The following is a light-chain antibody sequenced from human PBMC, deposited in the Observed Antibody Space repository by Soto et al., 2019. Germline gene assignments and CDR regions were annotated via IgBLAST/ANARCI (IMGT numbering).Light chain of an antibody. J-gene: IGKJ4*01. CDR1: QSVGRNY. Sequence: EIVLTQSPGTLSVSPGQRATLSCRASQSVGRNYLAWYQQKPGQTPRLLIHGASSRATGIPDRFSGSGSGTDFTLTVSRLEHEDFAVYYCQQYADSPLTFGGGTKVEIK. CDR2: GAS. V-gene: IGKV3-20*01. CDR3: QQYADSPLT.